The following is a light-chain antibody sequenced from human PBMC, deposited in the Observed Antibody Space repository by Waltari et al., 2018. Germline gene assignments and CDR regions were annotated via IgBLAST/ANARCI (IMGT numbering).Light chain of an antibody. V-gene: IGKV1-33*01. CDR2: DAS. CDR1: QDISKY. Sequence: DIQMTQSPSSLSASVGDRVTITCQASQDISKYLNLYQQKPGKAPKLLIYDASNLETWFPSRFIGSGSGTDFTFTISSLQPEDIATYYCQQYDNLLPTFGQGTRLEIK. J-gene: IGKJ5*01. CDR3: QQYDNLLPT.